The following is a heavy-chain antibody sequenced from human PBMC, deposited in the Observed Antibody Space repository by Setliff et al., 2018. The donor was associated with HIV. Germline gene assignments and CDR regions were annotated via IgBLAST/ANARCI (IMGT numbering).Heavy chain of an antibody. D-gene: IGHD5-12*01. CDR2: INHSGST. J-gene: IGHJ6*03. CDR3: ARDDIVATRYYYYYYMDV. V-gene: IGHV4-34*01. CDR1: GESFSGYY. Sequence: SETLSLTCAVYGESFSGYYWTWIRQSPGKGLEWIGEINHSGSTNYNPSLKSRVIMSVDTSKNQFSLKLSSVTAADTAVYYCARDDIVATRYYYYYYMDVWGKGIPVTVSS.